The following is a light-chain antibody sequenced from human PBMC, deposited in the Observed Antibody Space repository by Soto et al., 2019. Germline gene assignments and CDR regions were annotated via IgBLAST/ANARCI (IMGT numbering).Light chain of an antibody. CDR3: QTWGTGPWV. J-gene: IGLJ3*02. Sequence: QPVLTQSPSASASLGASVKLTCTLTSGHSSYAIAWHQQQPEKGPRYLMKVNSDGSHSKGDGIPDRFSGSSSGAERYLTIASLQSEDEAYYFCQTWGTGPWVFGGGTKVTVL. CDR2: VNSDGSH. V-gene: IGLV4-69*01. CDR1: SGHSSYA.